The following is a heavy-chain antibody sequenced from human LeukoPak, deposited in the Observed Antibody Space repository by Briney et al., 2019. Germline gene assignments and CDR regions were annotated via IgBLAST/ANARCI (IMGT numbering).Heavy chain of an antibody. Sequence: SETLSLTCSVSGASISGGTYYWGWLRQPPGKGLEWGGSIYYTGSTYANPSLNSRVTISVDTSKTQFSLKLSSVTAADTAVYYCARRGGSGRAFDYWGQGTLVTVSS. CDR1: GASISGGTYY. CDR2: IYYTGST. D-gene: IGHD1-26*01. V-gene: IGHV4-39*01. CDR3: ARRGGSGRAFDY. J-gene: IGHJ4*02.